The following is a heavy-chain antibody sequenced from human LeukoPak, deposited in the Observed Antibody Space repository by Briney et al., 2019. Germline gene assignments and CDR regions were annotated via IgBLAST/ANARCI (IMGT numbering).Heavy chain of an antibody. V-gene: IGHV3-30*02. CDR1: LFTCSSYV. CDR2: IRYDGSNK. Sequence: PGLSLILRGASALFTCSSYVSRWGHEAPGKRLGVVAFIRYDGSNKYYADSVKGRFTISRDNSKNTLYLQMNSLRAEDTAVYYCAKGLGYSYGQQYFDYWGQGTLVTVSS. J-gene: IGHJ4*02. CDR3: AKGLGYSYGQQYFDY. D-gene: IGHD5-18*01.